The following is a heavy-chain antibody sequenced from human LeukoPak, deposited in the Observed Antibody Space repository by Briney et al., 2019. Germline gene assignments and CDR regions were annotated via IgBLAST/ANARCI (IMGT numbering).Heavy chain of an antibody. V-gene: IGHV3-23*01. D-gene: IGHD5-12*01. Sequence: PGGSLRLSCAASGFTFSSYAMSWVRQAPGKGLEWVSAISGSGGSTYYADSVKGRFTISRDNSKNTLYLQMGSLRTEDMAVYYCARDRRAYSGSDYFFDYWGQGTLVTVSS. CDR2: ISGSGGST. CDR1: GFTFSSYA. CDR3: ARDRRAYSGSDYFFDY. J-gene: IGHJ4*02.